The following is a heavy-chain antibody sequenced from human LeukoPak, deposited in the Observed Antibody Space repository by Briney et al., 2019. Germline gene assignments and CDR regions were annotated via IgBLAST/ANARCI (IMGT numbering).Heavy chain of an antibody. Sequence: SETLSLTCTVSGVSISRYYWSWVRQPPGKGLEWIGYIYYSGSTNYNPSLKSRVTISLDTSKNQFSLKLSSVTAADTAVYYCARHDGSSWYYAFDVWGQGTMVTVSS. CDR2: IYYSGST. V-gene: IGHV4-59*08. J-gene: IGHJ3*01. CDR3: ARHDGSSWYYAFDV. CDR1: GVSISRYY. D-gene: IGHD6-13*01.